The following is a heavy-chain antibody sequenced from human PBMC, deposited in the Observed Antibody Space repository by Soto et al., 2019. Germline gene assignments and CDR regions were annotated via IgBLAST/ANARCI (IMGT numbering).Heavy chain of an antibody. Sequence: GGSLRLSCAASGFNFSSYWMHWVRHATGKGLVWVARIKSDGSGTIYADSVKGRLTISRDNARNTLYLQMNSLRAEDTAVYFCARGDGDYYDGNGYLGRHWGQGTLVTVSS. D-gene: IGHD3-22*01. J-gene: IGHJ4*02. CDR2: IKSDGSGT. V-gene: IGHV3-74*01. CDR3: ARGDGDYYDGNGYLGRH. CDR1: GFNFSSYW.